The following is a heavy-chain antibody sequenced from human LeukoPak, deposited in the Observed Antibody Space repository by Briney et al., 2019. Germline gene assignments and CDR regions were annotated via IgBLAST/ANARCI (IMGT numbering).Heavy chain of an antibody. Sequence: GGSLRLSCAASGFTFSSYAMSWVRQAPGKGLEWVSAISGSGGSTYYADSVKGRFTISRDNSKSTLYLQMNSRRAEATAVYYCAKEGLESETFDYWGQGTLVTVSS. V-gene: IGHV3-23*01. CDR3: AKEGLESETFDY. CDR1: GFTFSSYA. CDR2: ISGSGGST. J-gene: IGHJ4*02. D-gene: IGHD2/OR15-2a*01.